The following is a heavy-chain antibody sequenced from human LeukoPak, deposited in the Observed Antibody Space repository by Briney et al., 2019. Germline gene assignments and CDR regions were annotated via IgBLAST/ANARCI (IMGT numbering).Heavy chain of an antibody. CDR2: IYYSGST. CDR1: GGSISSSSYY. V-gene: IGHV4-39*07. CDR3: ARVYYYDTSGYYYDYYYYYMDV. Sequence: SETLSLTCTVSGGSISSSSYYWGWIRQPPGKGLEWIGNIYYSGSTYYNPSLKSRVTISVDTSKNQFSLKLSSVTAADTAVYYCARVYYYDTSGYYYDYYYYYMDVWGKGTTVTVSS. J-gene: IGHJ6*03. D-gene: IGHD3-22*01.